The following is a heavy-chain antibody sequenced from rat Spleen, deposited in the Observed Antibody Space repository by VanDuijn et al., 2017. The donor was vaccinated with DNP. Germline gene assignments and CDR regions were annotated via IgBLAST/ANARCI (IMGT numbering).Heavy chain of an antibody. CDR2: ISYEGVTT. CDR3: TRHDELLDY. J-gene: IGHJ2*01. D-gene: IGHD5-1*01. V-gene: IGHV5-22*01. CDR1: GFTFSAFY. Sequence: EVQLVESGGGLVQPGRSLKLSCAASGFTFSAFYMAWFRQSPKKGLEWVASISYEGVTTYYGDSLRGRFTISRDNTKSTLYLQMNSLRSEDTATYYCTRHDELLDYWGQGVMVTVSS.